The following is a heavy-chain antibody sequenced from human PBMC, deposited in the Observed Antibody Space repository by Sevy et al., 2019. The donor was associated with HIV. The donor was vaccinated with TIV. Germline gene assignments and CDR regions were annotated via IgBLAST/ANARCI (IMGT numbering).Heavy chain of an antibody. Sequence: GGSLRLSCAASGFTFSSYAMHWVRQAPGNGLEWVAVISYDGSNKYYADSVKGRFTISRDNSKNTLYLQMNSLRTEDTAVYYCARDRGSGKNVFLDYWGQGTLVTVSS. CDR2: ISYDGSNK. V-gene: IGHV3-30-3*01. CDR3: ARDRGSGKNVFLDY. CDR1: GFTFSSYA. J-gene: IGHJ4*02. D-gene: IGHD3-10*01.